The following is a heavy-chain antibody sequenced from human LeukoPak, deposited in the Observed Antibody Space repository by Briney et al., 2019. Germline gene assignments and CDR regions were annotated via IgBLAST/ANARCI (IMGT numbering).Heavy chain of an antibody. CDR2: INPNSGGT. J-gene: IGHJ4*02. CDR3: ARSGPPYCGGDCYSNY. Sequence: GASVKVSCKASGYTFTGYYMHWVRQAPGQGLEWMGCINPNSGGTNYAQKFQGRVTMTRDTSISTAYMELSRLRSDDTAVYYCARSGPPYCGGDCYSNYWGQGTLVTVSS. D-gene: IGHD2-21*02. CDR1: GYTFTGYY. V-gene: IGHV1-2*02.